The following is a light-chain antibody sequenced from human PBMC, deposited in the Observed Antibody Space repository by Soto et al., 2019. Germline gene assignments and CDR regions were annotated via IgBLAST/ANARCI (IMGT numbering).Light chain of an antibody. J-gene: IGKJ5*01. CDR2: GAS. CDR3: QQYGSSPQT. V-gene: IGKV3-20*01. Sequence: EIVLTQSPATLSLSPGERATLSCRASQSVSSYLAWYQQKPGQAPRLLIYGASSRATGIPDRFSGSGSGTDFTLTISRLEPEDFAVYYCQQYGSSPQTFGQGTRLEI. CDR1: QSVSSY.